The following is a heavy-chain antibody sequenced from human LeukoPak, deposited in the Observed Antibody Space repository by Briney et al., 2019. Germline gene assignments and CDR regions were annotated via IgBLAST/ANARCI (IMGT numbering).Heavy chain of an antibody. J-gene: IGHJ6*03. V-gene: IGHV4-38-2*02. CDR1: GYSISSGYY. Sequence: KASETLSLTCTVSGYSISSGYYWGWIRQPPGKGLEWIGSIYHSGSTYYNPSLKSRVTISVDTSKNQFSLKLSSVTAADTAVYYCVRAPQASSSWYWYYYMDVWGKGTTVTVSS. CDR2: IYHSGST. CDR3: VRAPQASSSWYWYYYMDV. D-gene: IGHD6-13*01.